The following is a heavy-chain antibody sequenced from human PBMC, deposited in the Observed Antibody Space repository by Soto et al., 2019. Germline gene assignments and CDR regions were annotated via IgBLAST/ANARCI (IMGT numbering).Heavy chain of an antibody. CDR2: ISWNSDRR. Sequence: EVKLVESGGGLVQPGRSLRLSCAASGFSFDDYAIHWVRQAPGKGLEWVSGISWNSDRRGYADSVKGRFTISRDNAKYSLYLEMTTLITDDTALYYCAKETPPYDFWGGGAFDIWGQGTMVTVSS. CDR3: AKETPPYDFWGGGAFDI. V-gene: IGHV3-9*01. CDR1: GFSFDDYA. J-gene: IGHJ3*02. D-gene: IGHD3-3*01.